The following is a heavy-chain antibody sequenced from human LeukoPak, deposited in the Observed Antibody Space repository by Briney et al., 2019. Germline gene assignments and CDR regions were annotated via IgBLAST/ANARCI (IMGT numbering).Heavy chain of an antibody. CDR1: GYTFTSYG. J-gene: IGHJ4*02. CDR2: ISAYNGNT. Sequence: ASVKVSCKASGYTFTSYGISWVRQAPGQGLEWMGWISAYNGNTNYAQKLEGRVTMTTDTYTSTAYMELRSQRSDDTAVYYCARTRRDGYNYEVDYFDYWGQGSLVSVSS. CDR3: ARTRRDGYNYEVDYFDY. V-gene: IGHV1-18*01. D-gene: IGHD5-24*01.